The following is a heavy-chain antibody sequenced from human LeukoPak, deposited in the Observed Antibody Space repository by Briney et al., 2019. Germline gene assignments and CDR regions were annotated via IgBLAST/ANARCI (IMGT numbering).Heavy chain of an antibody. J-gene: IGHJ5*02. CDR3: ARDRGRGDYGDYSNWFDR. CDR1: GYTFSGYY. V-gene: IGHV1-2*02. D-gene: IGHD4-17*01. Sequence: ASVKVSCKASGYTFSGYYVHWVRQAPGQGLEWMGWINPNSGGTNYAQKFQGRVTMTRDTSITTAYMELSRLRSDDTAVYYCARDRGRGDYGDYSNWFDRWGQGTLVTVSS. CDR2: INPNSGGT.